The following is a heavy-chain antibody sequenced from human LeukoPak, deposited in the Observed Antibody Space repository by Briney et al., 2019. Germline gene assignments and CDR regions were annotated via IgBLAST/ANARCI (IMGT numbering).Heavy chain of an antibody. CDR2: ISWDGGST. V-gene: IGHV3-43*01. CDR3: AKTYSPTDSSSWYEFGY. J-gene: IGHJ4*02. D-gene: IGHD6-13*01. Sequence: GGSLRLSCAASGFTFDDYTMHWVRQAPGKGLEWVSLISWDGGSTYYADSVKGRFTISRDNSKNSLYLQMNRLRTEDTALYYCAKTYSPTDSSSWYEFGYWGQGTLVTVSS. CDR1: GFTFDDYT.